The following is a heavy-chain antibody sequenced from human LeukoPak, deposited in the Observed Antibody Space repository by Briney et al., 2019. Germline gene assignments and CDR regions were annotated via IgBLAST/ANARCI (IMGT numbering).Heavy chain of an antibody. Sequence: ASVKVSCKASGYTFTGYYMHWVRQAPGQGLEWMGWINPNSGGTNYAQKFQGRVTMTRDTSISTAYMELSRLRSDDTAVYYCARDTDSSGYYATGPDYWGQGALVTVSS. CDR2: INPNSGGT. CDR1: GYTFTGYY. V-gene: IGHV1-2*02. CDR3: ARDTDSSGYYATGPDY. D-gene: IGHD3-22*01. J-gene: IGHJ4*02.